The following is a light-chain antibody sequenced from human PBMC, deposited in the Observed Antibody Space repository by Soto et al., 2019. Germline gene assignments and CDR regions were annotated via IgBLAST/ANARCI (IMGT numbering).Light chain of an antibody. CDR3: QQYSNWPLT. CDR2: DAS. J-gene: IGKJ4*01. Sequence: EFVLTQSPGTLSLSPGERATLSCRASQTVRNNYLAWYQQKPGQAPRLLIYDASSRAAGIPARFSGSGSGTEFTLTISSLQSEDFAVYYCQQYSNWPLTFGGGTKVDNK. CDR1: QTVRNN. V-gene: IGKV3-15*01.